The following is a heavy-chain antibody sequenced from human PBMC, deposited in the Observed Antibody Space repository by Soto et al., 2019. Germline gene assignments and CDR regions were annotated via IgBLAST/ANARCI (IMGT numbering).Heavy chain of an antibody. CDR2: IYSGGGT. J-gene: IGHJ5*02. D-gene: IGHD4-17*01. Sequence: EVQLVESGGGLVQPGGSLRLSCAASGFTVSNNYMSWVRQAPGKGLEYVSVIYSGGGTYYADSVKGRFTISRDNSKNTLYLQMNSLGAADTAVYYCARSPTRTNYADYFDPWGQGTLVTVSS. CDR1: GFTVSNNY. V-gene: IGHV3-66*01. CDR3: ARSPTRTNYADYFDP.